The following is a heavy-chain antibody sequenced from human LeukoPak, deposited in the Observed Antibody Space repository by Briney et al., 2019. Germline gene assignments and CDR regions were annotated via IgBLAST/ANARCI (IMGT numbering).Heavy chain of an antibody. CDR2: IASAGDT. Sequence: PGGSLRLSCAASGFTLSNYDMHWVRQTTGKGLEWVSTIASAGDTYYPGSVKGRFTISREIDRSSLDLQMNSLRAGDTAVYYCARGYLSGYYYFDYWGQGTLVTVSS. V-gene: IGHV3-13*01. CDR1: GFTLSNYD. D-gene: IGHD3-9*01. J-gene: IGHJ4*02. CDR3: ARGYLSGYYYFDY.